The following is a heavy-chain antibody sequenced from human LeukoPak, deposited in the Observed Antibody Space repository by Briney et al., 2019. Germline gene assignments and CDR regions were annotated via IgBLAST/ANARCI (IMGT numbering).Heavy chain of an antibody. D-gene: IGHD3-22*01. J-gene: IGHJ3*02. CDR3: ARGVVVVRDAFDI. CDR1: GGSISSSSYY. V-gene: IGHV4-39*01. CDR2: IYYSGST. Sequence: NPSETLSLTCTVSGGSISSSSYYWGWIRQPPGKGLEWIGSIYYSGSTYYNPSLKSRVTISVDTSKNQFSLKLSSVTAADTAVYYCARGVVVVRDAFDIWGQGTMVTVSS.